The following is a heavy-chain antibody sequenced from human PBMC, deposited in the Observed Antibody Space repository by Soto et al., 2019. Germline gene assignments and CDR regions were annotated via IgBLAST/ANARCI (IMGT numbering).Heavy chain of an antibody. V-gene: IGHV3-15*07. Sequence: EVKLVESGGGLVTPGGSLRLSCAASGFTFSNAWMNWVRQAPGKGLEWVGLIKMKSEGATRHYAAPVNGRFTISRDESKSTLYLQMSSLKAEDTAVYYCTTLGSHYYYHNFDVWGQGTTVTVSS. J-gene: IGHJ6*02. CDR1: GFTFSNAW. CDR2: IKMKSEGATR. CDR3: TTLGSHYYYHNFDV.